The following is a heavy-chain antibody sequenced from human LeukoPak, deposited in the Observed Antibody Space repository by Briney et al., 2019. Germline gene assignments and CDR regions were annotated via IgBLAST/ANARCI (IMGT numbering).Heavy chain of an antibody. J-gene: IGHJ4*02. V-gene: IGHV4-39*01. Sequence: SETLSLTCTVSGGSISSSSYYWGWIRQPPGKGLEWIGSIYYSGGTYYNPSLKSRVTISVDTSKNQFSLKLSSVTAADTAVYYCARQAVAGTDYFDYWGQGTLVTVSS. D-gene: IGHD6-19*01. CDR3: ARQAVAGTDYFDY. CDR1: GGSISSSSYY. CDR2: IYYSGGT.